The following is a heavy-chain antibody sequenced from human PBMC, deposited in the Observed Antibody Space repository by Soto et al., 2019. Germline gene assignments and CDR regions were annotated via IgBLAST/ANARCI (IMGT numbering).Heavy chain of an antibody. J-gene: IGHJ6*02. V-gene: IGHV5-51*01. Sequence: GESLKISCKGSGYSFTSYWIGWVRQMPGKGLEWMGIIYPGDSDTRYSPSFQGQVTISADKSISTAYLQWSSLKASDTAMYYCARGGYYDSSGYLYYYYGMDVWGQGTTVTVSS. D-gene: IGHD3-22*01. CDR1: GYSFTSYW. CDR3: ARGGYYDSSGYLYYYYGMDV. CDR2: IYPGDSDT.